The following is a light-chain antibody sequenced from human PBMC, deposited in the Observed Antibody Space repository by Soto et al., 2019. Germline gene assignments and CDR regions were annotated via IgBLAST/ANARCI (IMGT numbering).Light chain of an antibody. J-gene: IGKJ2*01. Sequence: DIVMTQSPDSLAVSLGERATINCKSSQSVLYRSKNKNNLAWYQQKPGQPPKLLIYWASTRESGVPDRFSGSGSGTDFTLTISSLQAEDVAVYSCQQHYSTPYTFGQGPKLEIK. CDR3: QQHYSTPYT. V-gene: IGKV4-1*01. CDR2: WAS. CDR1: QSVLYRSKNKNN.